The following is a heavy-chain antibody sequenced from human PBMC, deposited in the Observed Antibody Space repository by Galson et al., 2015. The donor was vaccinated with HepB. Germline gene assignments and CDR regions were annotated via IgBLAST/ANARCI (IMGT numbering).Heavy chain of an antibody. CDR3: ASGSYSSGWYSEYFQH. CDR1: GYTFTSYA. D-gene: IGHD6-19*01. Sequence: SVKVSCKASGYTFTSYAMHWVRQAPGQRLEWMRWINAGNGNTKCSQKFQGRVTITRDTSASTAYMELSSLRSEDTAVYYCASGSYSSGWYSEYFQHWGQGTLVTVSS. V-gene: IGHV1-3*01. J-gene: IGHJ1*01. CDR2: INAGNGNT.